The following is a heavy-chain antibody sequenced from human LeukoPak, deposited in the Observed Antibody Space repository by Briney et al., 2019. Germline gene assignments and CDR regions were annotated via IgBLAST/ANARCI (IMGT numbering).Heavy chain of an antibody. V-gene: IGHV3-30-3*01. J-gene: IGHJ6*03. CDR2: ISYDGSNK. D-gene: IGHD5-12*01. CDR3: ARGGSGSYYYYYYYMDV. Sequence: TGGSLRLSCAASGFTFSSHAMHWVRQAPGKGLEWVTIISYDGSNKYYADSVKGRFTISRDNSKNTLYLQMNSLRAEDTAMYYCARGGSGSYYYYYYYMDVWGKGTTVTVSS. CDR1: GFTFSSHA.